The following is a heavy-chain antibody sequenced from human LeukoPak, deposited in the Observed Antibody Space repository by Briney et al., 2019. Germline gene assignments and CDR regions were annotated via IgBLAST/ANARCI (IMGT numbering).Heavy chain of an antibody. V-gene: IGHV4-59*11. Sequence: SETLSLTCTVSGGSISTHYLTWIRQPPGKGLEWIGYIFFSGSTKYNPSLRSRVTMSVDTSKNQFSLKLSSVTAADTAVYYCARELTDYYDDGAYAQFYYYMDVWGKGTTVTVSS. CDR3: ARELTDYYDDGAYAQFYYYMDV. CDR2: IFFSGST. CDR1: GGSISTHY. D-gene: IGHD3-22*01. J-gene: IGHJ6*03.